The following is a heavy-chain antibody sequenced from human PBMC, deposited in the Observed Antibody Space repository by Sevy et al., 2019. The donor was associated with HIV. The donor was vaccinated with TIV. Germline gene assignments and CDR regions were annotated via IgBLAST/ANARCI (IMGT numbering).Heavy chain of an antibody. CDR3: ARDLTYYYDSSGYYYRHYYYGMDV. CDR2: IKQDGSEK. Sequence: GGSLRLSCAASGFTFSSYWMSWVRQAPGKGLEWVANIKQDGSEKYYVDSVKGRFTISRDNAKNSLYLQMNSLRAEDTVVYYCARDLTYYYDSSGYYYRHYYYGMDVWGQGTTVTVSS. J-gene: IGHJ6*02. D-gene: IGHD3-22*01. CDR1: GFTFSSYW. V-gene: IGHV3-7*01.